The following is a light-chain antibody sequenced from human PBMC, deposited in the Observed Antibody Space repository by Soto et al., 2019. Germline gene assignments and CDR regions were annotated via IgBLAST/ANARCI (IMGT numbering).Light chain of an antibody. CDR2: YDS. CDR3: QVWDSSSDHYV. CDR1: NIGSKS. V-gene: IGLV3-21*04. Sequence: SYELTQPPSVSVAPGKTARITCGGNNIGSKSVHWYQQKPSQAPVLVIYYDSDRPSGIPERFSGSNSGNTATLTISRVEDGDEADYYCQVWDSSSDHYVFGTGTKLTVL. J-gene: IGLJ1*01.